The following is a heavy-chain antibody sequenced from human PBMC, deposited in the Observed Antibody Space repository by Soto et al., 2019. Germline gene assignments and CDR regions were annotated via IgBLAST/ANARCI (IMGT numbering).Heavy chain of an antibody. V-gene: IGHV3-64*01. CDR2: ISSNGGST. Sequence: EVQLVESGGGLVQPGGSLTLSCAASGFTFNSYAMHWVRQAPGKGLEYVSAISSNGGSTYYANSVKGRFTISRDNSKNTLYLQMGSLRAEYMAVYYCAARYCSSSSCFHFDYWGQGTLVTVSS. J-gene: IGHJ4*02. CDR1: GFTFNSYA. D-gene: IGHD2-2*01. CDR3: AARYCSSSSCFHFDY.